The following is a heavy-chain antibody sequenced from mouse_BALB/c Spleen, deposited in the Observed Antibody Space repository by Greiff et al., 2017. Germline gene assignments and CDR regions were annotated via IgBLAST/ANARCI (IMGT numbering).Heavy chain of an antibody. J-gene: IGHJ2*01. CDR1: GFTFSSYG. CDR3: ARDGYYLYYFDY. V-gene: IGHV5-6*01. Sequence: EVQVVESGGDLVKPGGSLKLSCAASGFTFSSYGMSWVRQTPDKRLEWVATISSGGSYTYYPDSVKGRFTISRDNAKNTLYLQMSSLKSEDTAMYYCARDGYYLYYFDYWGQGTTLTVSS. CDR2: ISSGGSYT. D-gene: IGHD2-3*01.